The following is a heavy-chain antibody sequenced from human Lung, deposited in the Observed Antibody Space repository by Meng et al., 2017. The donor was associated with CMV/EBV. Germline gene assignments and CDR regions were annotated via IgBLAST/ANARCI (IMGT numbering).Heavy chain of an antibody. CDR3: ARHQNGGTYPLDY. J-gene: IGHJ4*02. Sequence: VRLQGLGPMLVKPSGTLSPTCAVSGGSISTYYWSWIRQPPGKGLEWIGNNYYSGSTNYNPSLASRVTISVDSSKNQFSLKLSSVTAADTAVYYCARHQNGGTYPLDYWGQGTLVTVSS. D-gene: IGHD3-16*02. CDR1: GGSISTYY. V-gene: IGHV4-59*08. CDR2: NYYSGST.